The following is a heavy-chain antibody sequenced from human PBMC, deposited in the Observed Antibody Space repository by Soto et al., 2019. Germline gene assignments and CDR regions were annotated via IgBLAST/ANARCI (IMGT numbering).Heavy chain of an antibody. D-gene: IGHD6-13*01. CDR2: ISGSGGST. CDR1: GFTFSSYA. CDR3: AKDARVSSSWSSNWCDP. Sequence: PGGSLRLSCAASGFTFSSYAISWVRLAPGKGLEWVSAISGSGGSTYYADSVKGRFTISRDDSKNTLYLQMNSLRAEDTAVYYCAKDARVSSSWSSNWCDPWGQGSLVSGSS. J-gene: IGHJ5*02. V-gene: IGHV3-23*01.